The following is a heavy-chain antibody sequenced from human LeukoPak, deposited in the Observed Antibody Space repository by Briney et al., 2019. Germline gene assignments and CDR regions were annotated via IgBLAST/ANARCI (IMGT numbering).Heavy chain of an antibody. CDR1: GFTFSSYG. V-gene: IGHV3-33*01. J-gene: IGHJ4*02. D-gene: IGHD1-26*01. CDR3: ARDGLGPSDY. CDR2: IWYDGSNK. Sequence: GRSLRLSCAASGFTFSSYGMHWVRQAPGKGLEWVAVIWYDGSNKYYADSVKGRFTISRDNAKNTLYLQMNSLRAEDTAVYYCARDGLGPSDYWGQGTLVTVSS.